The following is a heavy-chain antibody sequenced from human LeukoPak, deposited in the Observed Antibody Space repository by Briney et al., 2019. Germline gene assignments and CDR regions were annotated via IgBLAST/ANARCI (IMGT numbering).Heavy chain of an antibody. J-gene: IGHJ3*02. CDR3: ARPGSGGRYAFDI. Sequence: ADTQSLTCALSGRPISSRNWWSSVRQPPGKGLERIGKIYHGGSTNYNPALKSRVTISVDEYKKQFSLKLSSVTAADTAVYYCARPGSGGRYAFDIWGQGTMVTVSS. V-gene: IGHV4-4*02. CDR2: IYHGGST. CDR1: GRPISSRNW. D-gene: IGHD2-15*01.